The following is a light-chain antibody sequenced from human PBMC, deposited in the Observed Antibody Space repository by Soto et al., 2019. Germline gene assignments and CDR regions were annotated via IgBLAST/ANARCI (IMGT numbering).Light chain of an antibody. J-gene: IGKJ2*01. V-gene: IGKV1-12*01. Sequence: IRMTQSPSSLSASTGDRVTITCRASQGISSYLAWYQQKPGQAPKLLIYTASSLQTGVPSRFSGSGSGTDFTLTISNLQPEDFATYYCQQANSFPRTFGQGTRLKIK. CDR1: QGISSY. CDR2: TAS. CDR3: QQANSFPRT.